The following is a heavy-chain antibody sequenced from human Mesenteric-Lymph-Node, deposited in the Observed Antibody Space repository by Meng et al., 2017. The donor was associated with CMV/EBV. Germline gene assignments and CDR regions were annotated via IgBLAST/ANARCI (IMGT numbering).Heavy chain of an antibody. V-gene: IGHV4-34*01. D-gene: IGHD5-12*01. CDR1: GGSFSGYY. CDR3: ARGFKLVATITTGGYYYGMDV. J-gene: IGHJ6*02. Sequence: SETLSLTCAVYGGSFSGYYWSWIRQPPGKGLEWIGEINHSGSTNYNPSIRSRVTISVDTSKNQFSLKLSSVTAADTAVYYCARGFKLVATITTGGYYYGMDVWGQGTTVTVSS. CDR2: INHSGST.